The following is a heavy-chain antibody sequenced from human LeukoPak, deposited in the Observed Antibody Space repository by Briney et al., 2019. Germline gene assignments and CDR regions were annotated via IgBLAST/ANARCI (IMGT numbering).Heavy chain of an antibody. V-gene: IGHV3-23*01. CDR1: GFTFSTYG. J-gene: IGHJ4*02. CDR3: AKERGVSKPFDY. D-gene: IGHD2-8*02. Sequence: TGGSLRLSCAVSGFTFSTYGMNWVRQAPGKGLERVSAISDNGERTYYADSVKGRFTISRDNSKSTLYLQMNGLRAEDTAVYYCAKERGVSKPFDYWGQGTLVTVSS. CDR2: ISDNGERT.